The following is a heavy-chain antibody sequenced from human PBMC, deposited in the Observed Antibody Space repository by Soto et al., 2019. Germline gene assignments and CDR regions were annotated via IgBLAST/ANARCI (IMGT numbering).Heavy chain of an antibody. CDR1: GFTFSSYA. V-gene: IGHV3-23*01. D-gene: IGHD3-22*01. J-gene: IGHJ4*02. CDR3: AKIFIRHERDYYDSSGYLGAGY. CDR2: ISGSGGST. Sequence: EVQLLESGGGLVQPGGSLRLSCAASGFTFSSYAMSWVRQAPGKGLEWVSAISGSGGSTYYADSVKGRFTISRDNSKNTLYLQMNSLRAEDTAVYYCAKIFIRHERDYYDSSGYLGAGYWGQGTLVTVSS.